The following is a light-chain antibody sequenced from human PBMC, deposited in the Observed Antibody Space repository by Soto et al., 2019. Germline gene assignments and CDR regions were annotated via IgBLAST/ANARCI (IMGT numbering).Light chain of an antibody. CDR2: WAS. V-gene: IGKV4-1*01. CDR3: QQYYSTPWT. CDR1: QSVLYSSNNKNY. J-gene: IGKJ1*01. Sequence: DIVMTQSPDSLAVSLGERATINCKSSQSVLYSSNNKNYLAWYQQKPGQPPKLPIYWASTRESGLPDRFGGSGSGTDFTLTISSLQAEDVAVYYCQQYYSTPWTFGQGTKVEIK.